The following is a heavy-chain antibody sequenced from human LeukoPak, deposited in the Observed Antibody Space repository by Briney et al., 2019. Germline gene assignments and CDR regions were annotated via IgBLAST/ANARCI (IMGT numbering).Heavy chain of an antibody. Sequence: PGGSLRLSCAASEFTFSSYGMHWVRQAPGKGLEWVAVIWYDGSNKYYADSVKGRFTISRDNSKNTAYLQMNSLRVEDTAVYYCARDQRPGWGEYFQHWGQGTLVTVSS. CDR1: EFTFSSYG. J-gene: IGHJ1*01. D-gene: IGHD3-16*01. V-gene: IGHV3-33*01. CDR2: IWYDGSNK. CDR3: ARDQRPGWGEYFQH.